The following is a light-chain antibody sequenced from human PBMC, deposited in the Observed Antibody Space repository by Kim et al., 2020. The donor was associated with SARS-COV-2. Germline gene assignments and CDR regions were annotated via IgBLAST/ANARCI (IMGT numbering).Light chain of an antibody. CDR3: QAWDSAVV. CDR1: KLGDKY. Sequence: SYELTQPPSVSVSPGQTASITCSGDKLGDKYAYWYQQKPGQSPVVVIYQDDKRPSGIPERFSGSNSGNTATLTISGTQSADEADYYCQAWDSAVVFGGGTKVTV. J-gene: IGLJ2*01. CDR2: QDD. V-gene: IGLV3-1*01.